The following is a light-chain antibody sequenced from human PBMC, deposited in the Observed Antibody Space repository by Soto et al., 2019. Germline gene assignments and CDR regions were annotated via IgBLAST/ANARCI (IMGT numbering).Light chain of an antibody. CDR1: SSDVGGCNY. CDR3: SSYTTSTTDV. CDR2: EVS. V-gene: IGLV2-14*01. J-gene: IGLJ1*01. Sequence: QSVLTQPASVSGSPGQSITISCTGTSSDVGGCNYVSWYQQHPGKAPKLMIYEVSYRPSGVSHRFSGSKSGNTASVTISVLQGEDEADYYCSSYTTSTTDVFGTGTKGTVL.